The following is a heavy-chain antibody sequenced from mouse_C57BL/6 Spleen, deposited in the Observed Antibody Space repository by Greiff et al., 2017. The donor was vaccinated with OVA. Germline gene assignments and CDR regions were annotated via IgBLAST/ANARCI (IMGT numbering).Heavy chain of an antibody. CDR1: GYAFSSYW. D-gene: IGHD4-1*01. J-gene: IGHJ3*01. CDR3: ARAIQAHWEEYAD. CDR2: IYPGDGDT. Sequence: QVQLQQSGAELVKPGASVKISCTASGYAFSSYWMNWVKQRPGKGLEWIGQIYPGDGDTNYNGKFKGKATLTADKSSSTAYMQLSSLTAEDSAVYFCARAIQAHWEEYADWGQETLVTVSA. V-gene: IGHV1-80*01.